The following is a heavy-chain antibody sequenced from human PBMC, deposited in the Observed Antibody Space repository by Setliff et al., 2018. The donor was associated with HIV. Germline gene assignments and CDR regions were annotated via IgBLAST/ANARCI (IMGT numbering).Heavy chain of an antibody. J-gene: IGHJ5*02. D-gene: IGHD3-10*01. CDR2: IYDSGAT. CDR3: ARDRHYYGSGSYGP. CDR1: GGSFNNYH. Sequence: PSETLSLTCTVSGGSFNNYHWSWIRQPAGKGLEWIGRIYDSGATNYKPSLKSRVTMSLDKSNNQFSLYLTSVTAADTAIYYCARDRHYYGSGSYGPWGQGIPVTVSS. V-gene: IGHV4-4*07.